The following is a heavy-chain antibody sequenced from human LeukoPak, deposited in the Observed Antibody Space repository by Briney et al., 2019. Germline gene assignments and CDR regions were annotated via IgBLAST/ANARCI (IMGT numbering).Heavy chain of an antibody. CDR2: ISAGT. CDR3: AKTLAVAGTHYYYGMNV. D-gene: IGHD6-19*01. V-gene: IGHV3-23*01. J-gene: IGHJ6*02. Sequence: PGGSLRLSCAASGFTFSSYAMSWVRQAPGKGLEWVSVISAGTHYADSVKGRFTISRDNSKNTLYLQMNSLRAEDTAVYYCAKTLAVAGTHYYYGMNVWGQGTTVTVSS. CDR1: GFTFSSYA.